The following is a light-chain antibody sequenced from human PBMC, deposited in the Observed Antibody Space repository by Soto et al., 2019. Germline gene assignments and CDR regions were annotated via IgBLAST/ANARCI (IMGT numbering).Light chain of an antibody. CDR1: QSISSW. Sequence: DIQITQSPSTLSASVGDRVTSTCRASQSISSWLAWYQQKPGKAPKLLIYAASSLQSGVPSRFSGSGSGTDFPLTISSLQPEDFATYYCQQSYSTLALTFGGGTKVDIK. CDR3: QQSYSTLALT. CDR2: AAS. V-gene: IGKV1-39*01. J-gene: IGKJ4*01.